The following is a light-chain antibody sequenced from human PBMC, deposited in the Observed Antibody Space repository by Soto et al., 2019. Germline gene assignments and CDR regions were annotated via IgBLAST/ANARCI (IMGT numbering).Light chain of an antibody. CDR1: QSVSSN. V-gene: IGKV3-15*01. CDR2: GAS. Sequence: EIVVTQSPATLSVSLGERATLSCRASQSVSSNLAWYQQKPGQAPRLLIHGASTRATGIPARFSGSGSGTDFTLTISSLQSEDFAVYYCQQYNNWPQTFGQGTKVEIK. CDR3: QQYNNWPQT. J-gene: IGKJ1*01.